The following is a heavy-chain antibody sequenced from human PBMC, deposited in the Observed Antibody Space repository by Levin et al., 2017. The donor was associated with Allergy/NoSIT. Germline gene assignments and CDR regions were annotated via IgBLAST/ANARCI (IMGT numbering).Heavy chain of an antibody. Sequence: ASVKVSCKASGYTFTSYGISWVRQAPGQGLEWMGWISAYNGNTNYAQKLQGRVTMTTDTSTSTAYMELRSLRSDDTAVYYCARDGRFLRIAAADAKGGVDYWGQGTLVTVSS. CDR1: GYTFTSYG. J-gene: IGHJ4*02. D-gene: IGHD6-13*01. CDR3: ARDGRFLRIAAADAKGGVDY. V-gene: IGHV1-18*01. CDR2: ISAYNGNT.